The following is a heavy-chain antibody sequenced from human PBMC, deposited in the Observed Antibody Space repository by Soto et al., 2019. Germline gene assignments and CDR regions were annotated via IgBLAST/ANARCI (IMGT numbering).Heavy chain of an antibody. D-gene: IGHD2-15*01. CDR3: AHVLVVVANYGMDV. CDR1: GFSLSNARMG. CDR2: IFSNDEK. V-gene: IGHV2-26*01. J-gene: IGHJ6*02. Sequence: GPTLVNPTETLTLTCTVSGFSLSNARMGVSWIRQPPGKALEWLAHIFSNDEKSYSPSLTSRLTITKDTSKNQVVLTMTNMDPVDTATYYCAHVLVVVANYGMDVWGQGTTVTVS.